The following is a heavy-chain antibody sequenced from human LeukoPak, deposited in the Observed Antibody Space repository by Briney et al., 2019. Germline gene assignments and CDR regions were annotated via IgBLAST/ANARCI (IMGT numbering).Heavy chain of an antibody. D-gene: IGHD6-19*01. Sequence: PGGSLRLSCAASGFTFSNAWMSWVRQAPGKGLEWVGFIRSKAYGGTTEYAASVKGRFTISRDDSKSIAYLQMNSLKTEDTAVYYCTRDGGGLIAVAGTYYFDYWGQGTLVTVSS. CDR2: IRSKAYGGTT. CDR1: GFTFSNAW. J-gene: IGHJ4*02. V-gene: IGHV3-49*04. CDR3: TRDGGGLIAVAGTYYFDY.